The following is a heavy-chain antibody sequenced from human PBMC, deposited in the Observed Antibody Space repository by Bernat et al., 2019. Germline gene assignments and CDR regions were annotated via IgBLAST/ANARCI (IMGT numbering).Heavy chain of an antibody. CDR3: ARGPTVDYDILTGYYYFDY. D-gene: IGHD3-9*01. V-gene: IGHV4-34*01. CDR2: INHSGST. J-gene: IGHJ4*02. CDR1: GGPFSGYY. Sequence: QVQLHQWGAGLLKPSETLSLTCAVYGGPFSGYYWTWIRQPPGKGLEWIGEINHSGSTNYNPSHKSRITISVDTSKDQFSLKLSSVTAADTALYYCARGPTVDYDILTGYYYFDYWGQGTLVTVSS.